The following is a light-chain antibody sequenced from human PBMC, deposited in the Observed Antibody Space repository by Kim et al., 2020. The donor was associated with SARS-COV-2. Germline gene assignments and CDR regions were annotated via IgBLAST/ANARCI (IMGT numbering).Light chain of an antibody. CDR1: QSISSW. CDR2: EAS. J-gene: IGKJ1*01. Sequence: DIQMTQSPFTLSASVGDRVTITCRASQSISSWLAWYQQKPGKAPKLLIYEASSLESGVPSRFSGSRSGTEFTLTISSLQPDDFATYYCQQYNSYSPTFGQGTKVDIK. CDR3: QQYNSYSPT. V-gene: IGKV1-5*03.